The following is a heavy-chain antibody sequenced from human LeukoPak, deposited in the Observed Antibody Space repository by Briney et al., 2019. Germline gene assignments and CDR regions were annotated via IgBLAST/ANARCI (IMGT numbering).Heavy chain of an antibody. V-gene: IGHV4-59*08. CDR2: IHYSGIT. CDR1: GGSISNFY. CDR3: ARHVRGMGRYYFDF. J-gene: IGHJ4*02. D-gene: IGHD3-16*01. Sequence: SETLSLTCTVSGGSISNFYWTWVRQPPGKGLECIGYIHYSGITNYNPSLKSRVTISVDTSKNQFSLRLSSVTAADTAVYYCARHVRGMGRYYFDFWGQGTLITVSS.